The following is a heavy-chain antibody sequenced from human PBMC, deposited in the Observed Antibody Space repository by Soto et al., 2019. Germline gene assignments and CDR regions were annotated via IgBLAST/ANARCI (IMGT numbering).Heavy chain of an antibody. V-gene: IGHV3-23*01. Sequence: GGSLRLSCAASGFTFSSYAMSWVRQAPGKGLEWVSAISGSGGSTYYADSVKGRFTISRDNSKNTLYLQMNSLRAEDTAVYYCATLMVYAMLAAQPGGYWGQGTLVTVSS. CDR2: ISGSGGST. CDR1: GFTFSSYA. CDR3: ATLMVYAMLAAQPGGY. J-gene: IGHJ4*02. D-gene: IGHD2-8*01.